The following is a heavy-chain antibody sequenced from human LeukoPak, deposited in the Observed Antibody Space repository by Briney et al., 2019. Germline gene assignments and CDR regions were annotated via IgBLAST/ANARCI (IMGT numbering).Heavy chain of an antibody. CDR3: AKSGARWSHFDS. Sequence: GGSLRLSCAASGFTFSDYYMSWVRQAPGKGMEWVADIYNTGDYTYYAHSVRGRFTISRDNSKNTLYLQMDSLRDEDTALYYCAKSGARWSHFDSWGQGALVTVSS. CDR2: IYNTGDYT. J-gene: IGHJ4*02. V-gene: IGHV3-23*05. CDR1: GFTFSDYY. D-gene: IGHD3-3*01.